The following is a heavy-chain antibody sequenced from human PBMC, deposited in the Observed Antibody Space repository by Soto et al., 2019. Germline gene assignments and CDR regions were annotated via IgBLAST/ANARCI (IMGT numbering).Heavy chain of an antibody. J-gene: IGHJ6*02. CDR3: AKGIAVAGRAADDYYYGMDV. CDR2: ISGSGGST. CDR1: GFTFSSYA. D-gene: IGHD6-19*01. V-gene: IGHV3-23*01. Sequence: GGSLRLSCAASGFTFSSYAMSWVRQAPGKGLEWVSAISGSGGSTYYADSVKGRFTISRDNSKNTLYLQMNSLRAEDTAVYYCAKGIAVAGRAADDYYYGMDVWGQGTTVTVSS.